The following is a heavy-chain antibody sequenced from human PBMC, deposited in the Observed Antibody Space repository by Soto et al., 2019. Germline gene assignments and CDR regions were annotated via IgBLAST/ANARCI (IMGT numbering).Heavy chain of an antibody. J-gene: IGHJ1*01. V-gene: IGHV3-48*03. CDR1: GLTFSKFE. CDR2: ISSDGTTI. D-gene: IGHD1-26*01. CDR3: VPVGVVARPY. Sequence: GGSLRLSCEVSGLTFSKFEMTWVRQAPGKGLEWVSSISSDGTTIYYADSVKGRFTISRDNDKNLLYLQMNSLKGEDTATYYCVPVGVVARPYWGQGTPVTVSS.